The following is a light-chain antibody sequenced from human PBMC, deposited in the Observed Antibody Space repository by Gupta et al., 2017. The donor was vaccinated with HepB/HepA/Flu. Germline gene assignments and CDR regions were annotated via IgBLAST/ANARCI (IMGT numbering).Light chain of an antibody. CDR1: QSILYSSNNRNY. Sequence: DIVMTQSPDSLAVSLGERATINCKSSQSILYSSNNRNYLAWYQQKPGQPAKLLIYWAYIRESGVPDRFSGSGYGTDFTLTISSRQAEDVAVYYCQQYDNTPHITFGQGTRMEIK. V-gene: IGKV4-1*01. CDR2: WAY. J-gene: IGKJ5*01. CDR3: QQYDNTPHIT.